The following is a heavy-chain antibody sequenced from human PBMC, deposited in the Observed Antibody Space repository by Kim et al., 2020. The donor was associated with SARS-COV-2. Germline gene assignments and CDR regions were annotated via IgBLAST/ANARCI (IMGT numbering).Heavy chain of an antibody. J-gene: IGHJ4*02. D-gene: IGHD2-21*02. Sequence: SPKYARKFQGRVTMTRDTSTSTVYMEVSSLRSEDTAVFYCARSSGTAIDYWGQGTLLTVSS. CDR2: SP. V-gene: IGHV1-46*01. CDR3: ARSSGTAIDY.